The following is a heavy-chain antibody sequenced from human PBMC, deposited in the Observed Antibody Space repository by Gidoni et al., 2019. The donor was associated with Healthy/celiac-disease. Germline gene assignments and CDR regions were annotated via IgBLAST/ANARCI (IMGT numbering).Heavy chain of an antibody. D-gene: IGHD3-10*01. CDR2: IWYDGSNK. CDR3: ARDSGFGDGSDY. V-gene: IGHV3-33*01. CDR1: GFTFSSYG. Sequence: QVQLVESGGGVVQPGRSLRLSCEASGFTFSSYGMHWVRQAPGKGLEWVAVIWYDGSNKYYADSVKGRFTISRDNSKNTLYLQMNSLRAEDTAVYYCARDSGFGDGSDYWGQGTLVTVSS. J-gene: IGHJ4*02.